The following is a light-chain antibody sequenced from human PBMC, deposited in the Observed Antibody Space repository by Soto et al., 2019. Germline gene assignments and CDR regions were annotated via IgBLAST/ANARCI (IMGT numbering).Light chain of an antibody. CDR1: QSISSP. Sequence: EIVMTQSPGTLSVSPGERATLSCRASQSISSPLAWYQQKPGRAPRLLIYGASTRATGTPARFSGSGSGTEFTLTISSLQSEDSAVYYCQQYNNWPLTFGGGTRVEIK. CDR3: QQYNNWPLT. J-gene: IGKJ4*01. V-gene: IGKV3-15*01. CDR2: GAS.